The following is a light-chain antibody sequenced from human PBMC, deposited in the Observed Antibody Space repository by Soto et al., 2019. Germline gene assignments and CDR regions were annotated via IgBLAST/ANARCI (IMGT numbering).Light chain of an antibody. J-gene: IGKJ1*01. CDR2: RIS. Sequence: EIVLTQSPGTLSLSPGERATLSCRASQSVGRNYLAWYQQKPGQAPRLLIHRISTRATGIPDRFSGSGFATDFTLTISRLEPEDFAVYYCQQYDNAPQTFGQGTRVESK. CDR3: QQYDNAPQT. V-gene: IGKV3-20*01. CDR1: QSVGRNY.